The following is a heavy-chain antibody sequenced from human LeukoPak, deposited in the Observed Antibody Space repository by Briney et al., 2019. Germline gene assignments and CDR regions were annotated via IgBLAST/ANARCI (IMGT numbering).Heavy chain of an antibody. D-gene: IGHD5-12*01. V-gene: IGHV3-33*06. Sequence: PGGSLRLSCAASGFTFSSCGMHWVRQAPGKGLEWVAVIWYDGSNKYYADSVKGRFTISRDNSKNTLYLQKNSLRAEDTAVYYCAKGGSGYDWDIDYWGQGTLVTVSS. J-gene: IGHJ4*02. CDR1: GFTFSSCG. CDR2: IWYDGSNK. CDR3: AKGGSGYDWDIDY.